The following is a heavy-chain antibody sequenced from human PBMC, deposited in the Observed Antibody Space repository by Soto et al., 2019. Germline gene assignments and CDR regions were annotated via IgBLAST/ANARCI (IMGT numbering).Heavy chain of an antibody. Sequence: PGGSMRLSWAPSGFTFSYYWMHWVRQAPGKGLVWVSRINSDGSRTNYADSVKGRFTISRDNAKDTLYLQMNSLRVEDTAVYFCARVAVGYYYMDVWAKGDTVTVSS. CDR1: GFTFSYYW. V-gene: IGHV3-74*01. J-gene: IGHJ6*03. CDR2: INSDGSRT. CDR3: ARVAVGYYYMDV.